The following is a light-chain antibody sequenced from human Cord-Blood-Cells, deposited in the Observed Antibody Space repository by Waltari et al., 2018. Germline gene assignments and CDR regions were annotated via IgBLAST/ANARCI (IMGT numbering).Light chain of an antibody. CDR2: AAS. Sequence: DIQMTQSPSSLSASVGYRVTITCRASHSISSHVNWYQQKPGKAPKLLIYAASSLQSGVPSRFSVSGSGTDFTLTISSLQPEDFATYYCQQSYSTPYTFGQGTKLEIK. J-gene: IGKJ2*01. V-gene: IGKV1-39*01. CDR3: QQSYSTPYT. CDR1: HSISSH.